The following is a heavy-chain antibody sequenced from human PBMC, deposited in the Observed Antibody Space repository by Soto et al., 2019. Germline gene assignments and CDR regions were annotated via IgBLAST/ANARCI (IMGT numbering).Heavy chain of an antibody. CDR1: GDTFNSYA. CDR2: MNPGSGDT. V-gene: IGHV1-8*01. J-gene: IGHJ5*02. Sequence: ASVKVSCKASGDTFNSYAISWVRRAPGQGLEWMGWMNPGSGDTGYAQKFQGRVTMTRDISIATAYMELNSLTSEDTAIYYCARMESFGSLNWFDPWGQGTLVTVSS. D-gene: IGHD5-18*01. CDR3: ARMESFGSLNWFDP.